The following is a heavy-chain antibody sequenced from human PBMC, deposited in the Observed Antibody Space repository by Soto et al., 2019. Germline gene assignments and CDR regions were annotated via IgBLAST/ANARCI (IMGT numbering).Heavy chain of an antibody. Sequence: GGSLRLSCAASGFTFSSYWMHWVRQAPGKGLVWVSRINSDGSSTSYADSVKGRFTISRDNAKNTLYLQMNSLRAEDTAVYYCASVSYYYDSSGYYVGPYDAFDIWGQGTMVTVSS. CDR1: GFTFSSYW. D-gene: IGHD3-22*01. CDR3: ASVSYYYDSSGYYVGPYDAFDI. CDR2: INSDGSST. V-gene: IGHV3-74*01. J-gene: IGHJ3*02.